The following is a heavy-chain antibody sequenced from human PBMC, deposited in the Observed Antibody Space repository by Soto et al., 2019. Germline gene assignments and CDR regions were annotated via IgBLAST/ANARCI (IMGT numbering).Heavy chain of an antibody. CDR1: VGSVSGYS. J-gene: IGHJ4*02. Sequence: SESLSLYGAVYVGSVSGYSWSWIRQPPGKGLEWIGEINHSGGTNYNPSLKSRVTISVDTSKNQFSLKLSSVTGADTAVYYCARGPTGASADYWGQGTLVTVSS. CDR3: ARGPTGASADY. D-gene: IGHD1-26*01. V-gene: IGHV4-34*01. CDR2: INHSGGT.